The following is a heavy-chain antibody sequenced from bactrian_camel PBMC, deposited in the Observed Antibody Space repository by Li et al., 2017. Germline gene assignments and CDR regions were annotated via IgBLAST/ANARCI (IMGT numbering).Heavy chain of an antibody. V-gene: IGHV3S31*01. Sequence: DVQLVESGGGSALAGGSVRLSCAASGYTFNTYSWFRQAPGQEREGVAAIDTGDGSTYYLDSVEGRFTISHDNAKNTLYLQMNNLDPEDTAMYTCAANFGPYCSGPYLARRANFLGQGTQVTVS. CDR1: GYTFNTY. CDR2: IDTGDGST. J-gene: IGHJ4*01. D-gene: IGHD2*01.